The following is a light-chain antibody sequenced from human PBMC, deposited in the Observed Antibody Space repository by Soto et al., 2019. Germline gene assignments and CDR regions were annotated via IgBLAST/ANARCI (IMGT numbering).Light chain of an antibody. CDR2: DAS. CDR3: QQRSNWRT. Sequence: EIVLTQSPATLSLSPGERATLSCRASQSVSSYLAWYQQKPGQAPRLLIYDASNRATGIPARFSRSGSGTDFTLTISSLEPEDFAVYYCQQRSNWRTFGQGTKVEIK. J-gene: IGKJ1*01. CDR1: QSVSSY. V-gene: IGKV3-11*01.